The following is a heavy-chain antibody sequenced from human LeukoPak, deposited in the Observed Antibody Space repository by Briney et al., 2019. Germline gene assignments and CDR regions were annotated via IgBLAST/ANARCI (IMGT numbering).Heavy chain of an antibody. CDR1: AFSDKSNY. CDR2: IYSGGST. CDR3: ARSDAFDI. Sequence: GGSLRLSCVASAFSDKSNYMSWVRQAPGKGLEWVSVIYSGGSTYYADSVKGRFTISRDNSKNTLYLQMNSLRAEDTAVYYCARSDAFDIWGQGTMVTVSS. V-gene: IGHV3-66*01. J-gene: IGHJ3*02.